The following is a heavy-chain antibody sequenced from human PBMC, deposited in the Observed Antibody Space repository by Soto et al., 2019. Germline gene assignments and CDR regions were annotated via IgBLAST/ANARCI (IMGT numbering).Heavy chain of an antibody. CDR3: VREVAPGSPNYDY. Sequence: EVQLLESAGGLVQPGGSLRLSCAASGFTFSSYAMGWVRQAPGKGLEWVSTLTRSGTTPYAESVRGRFTISRDNSKNTLYLQMDDLRAEDTAVYYCVREVAPGSPNYDYWGLGTLVTVSS. CDR1: GFTFSSYA. D-gene: IGHD3-10*01. J-gene: IGHJ4*02. CDR2: LTRSGTT. V-gene: IGHV3-23*01.